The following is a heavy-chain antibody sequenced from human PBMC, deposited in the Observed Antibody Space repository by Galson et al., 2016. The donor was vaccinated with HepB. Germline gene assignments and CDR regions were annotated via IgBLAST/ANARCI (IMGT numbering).Heavy chain of an antibody. Sequence: LRLSCAASGFTFNAHWMNWVRQAPGKGLEWVANIRGDGIVSYYAESVRGRFTISRDNAENSLYLQMNGLRVDETAVYYCSREMTGSYFDWGQGTLVTVPS. D-gene: IGHD3-10*01. V-gene: IGHV3-7*01. CDR3: SREMTGSYFD. J-gene: IGHJ4*02. CDR2: IRGDGIVS. CDR1: GFTFNAHW.